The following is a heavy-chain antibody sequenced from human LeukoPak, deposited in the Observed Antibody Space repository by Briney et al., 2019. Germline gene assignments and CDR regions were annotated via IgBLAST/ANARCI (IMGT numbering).Heavy chain of an antibody. CDR1: GGSISSSSYY. CDR3: ARESSSWAPDAFDI. D-gene: IGHD6-13*01. J-gene: IGHJ3*02. V-gene: IGHV4-61*02. Sequence: PSETLSLTCTVSGGSISSSSYYWSWIRQPAGKGLEWIGRIYTSGSTNYNPSLKSRVTMSVDTSKNQFSLKLSSVTAADTAVYYCARESSSWAPDAFDIWGQGTMVTVSS. CDR2: IYTSGST.